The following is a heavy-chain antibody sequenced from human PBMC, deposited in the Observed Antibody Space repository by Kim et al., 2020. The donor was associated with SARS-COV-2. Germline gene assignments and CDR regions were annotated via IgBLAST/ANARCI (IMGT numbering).Heavy chain of an antibody. Sequence: GGSLRLSCAASGFTFSSHAMSWVRQAPGKGLEWVSSISGGADSTYYADSVKGRFTIARDNSKNAPYLKMNSLRAEDTAVYYWAKINPVEQLVVLVPVAYCGQGTLVTVSS. D-gene: IGHD6-13*01. V-gene: IGHV3-23*01. CDR3: AKINPVEQLVVLVPVAY. J-gene: IGHJ4*02. CDR1: GFTFSSHA. CDR2: ISGGADST.